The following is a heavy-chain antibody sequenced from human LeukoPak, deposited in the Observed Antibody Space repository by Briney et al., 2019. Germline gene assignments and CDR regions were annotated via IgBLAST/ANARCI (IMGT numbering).Heavy chain of an antibody. V-gene: IGHV4-39*01. CDR3: ARRGGSGRSFDY. J-gene: IGHJ4*02. Sequence: SETLSLTCTVSSGSISSRSYYWGWIRQPPGKGLEWIGSIYSSGSTYYNPSLKSRFTISVDTSKNQFSLNLSSVPASDTAVYYCARRGGSGRSFDYWGQGILVTVSS. CDR1: SGSISSRSYY. CDR2: IYSSGST. D-gene: IGHD3-10*01.